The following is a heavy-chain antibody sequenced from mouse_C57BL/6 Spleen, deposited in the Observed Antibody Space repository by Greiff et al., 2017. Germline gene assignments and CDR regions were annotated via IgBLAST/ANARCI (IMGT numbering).Heavy chain of an antibody. Sequence: VQLQQSDAELVKPGASVKISCTASGYTFTDHTIHWMKQRPEQGLEWIGYIYPRDGSSKYNEKFKGKATFTADKSSSTAYMQLNSLTSEDSAVYFCARSPRYSSYLDYWGQGTTLTVSS. J-gene: IGHJ2*01. D-gene: IGHD2-5*01. CDR1: GYTFTDHT. V-gene: IGHV1-78*01. CDR2: IYPRDGSS. CDR3: ARSPRYSSYLDY.